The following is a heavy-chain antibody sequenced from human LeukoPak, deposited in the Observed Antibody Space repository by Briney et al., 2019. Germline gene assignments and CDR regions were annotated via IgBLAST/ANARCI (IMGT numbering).Heavy chain of an antibody. D-gene: IGHD3-9*01. J-gene: IGHJ3*02. CDR1: GGSISSYY. Sequence: SETLSLTCTVSGGSISSYYWSWVRQPPGKGLEWIGYIHYSGSTNYNPPLKSRVTISVDTSKNQFSLKLSSVTAADTAVYYCARFNTYYDILTGSYAFDIWGQGTMVTVSS. V-gene: IGHV4-59*08. CDR2: IHYSGST. CDR3: ARFNTYYDILTGSYAFDI.